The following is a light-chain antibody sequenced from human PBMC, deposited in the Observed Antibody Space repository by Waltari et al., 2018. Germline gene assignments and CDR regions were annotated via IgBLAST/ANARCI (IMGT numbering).Light chain of an antibody. Sequence: ELTQSPGTLSISPGERSTLSCSASRSIAASYLPCYQQKPGQAPSPLIFGVSSRASGNPDRFSGSGAGTEVTLTIRRLGREDVAVYFCQQYGSAPPSTWTFGHGTKVEI. CDR1: RSIAASY. CDR2: GVS. CDR3: QQYGSAPPSTWT. V-gene: IGKV3-20*01. J-gene: IGKJ1*01.